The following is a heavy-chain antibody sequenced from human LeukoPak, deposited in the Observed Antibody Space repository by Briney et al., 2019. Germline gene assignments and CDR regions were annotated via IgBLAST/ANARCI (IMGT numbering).Heavy chain of an antibody. CDR3: ARESLDCGSGAFDI. Sequence: GGSLRLSCAASGFTVSSNYMSWVRQAPGKGLEWVSVIYSGGSTYYADSVKGRFTISRDNSKNTLYLQMNSLRAEDTAVYYCARESLDCGSGAFDIWGQGTMVTVSS. D-gene: IGHD2-21*02. J-gene: IGHJ3*02. V-gene: IGHV3-53*01. CDR1: GFTVSSNY. CDR2: IYSGGST.